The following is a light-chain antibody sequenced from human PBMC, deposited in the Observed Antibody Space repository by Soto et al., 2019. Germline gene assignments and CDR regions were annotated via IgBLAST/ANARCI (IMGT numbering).Light chain of an antibody. J-gene: IGKJ4*01. CDR2: RAS. CDR3: QQFSSYPLT. V-gene: IGKV3-20*01. Sequence: EIVLTHSPGTLSLSPGERATLSCRASQSVSSNYLAWYQQKPGQAPKVLIYRASIRATGIPDRFSGGGSGTDFTLTISRLEPEDFAVYYCQQFSSYPLTFGGGTKVDIK. CDR1: QSVSSNY.